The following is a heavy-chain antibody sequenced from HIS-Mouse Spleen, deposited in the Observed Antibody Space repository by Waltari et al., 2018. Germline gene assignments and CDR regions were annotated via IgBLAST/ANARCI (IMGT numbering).Heavy chain of an antibody. CDR1: GFTFGSYG. J-gene: IGHJ4*02. CDR2: ISYDGSNK. Sequence: QVQLVESGGGVVQPGRSLGLSCAASGFTFGSYGMHWVRQAPGKGLEWVAVISYDGSNKYYADSVKGRFTISRDNSKNTLYLQMNSLRAEDTAVYYCAKDRGSQFDYWGQGTLVTVSS. CDR3: AKDRGSQFDY. V-gene: IGHV3-30*18. D-gene: IGHD1-26*01.